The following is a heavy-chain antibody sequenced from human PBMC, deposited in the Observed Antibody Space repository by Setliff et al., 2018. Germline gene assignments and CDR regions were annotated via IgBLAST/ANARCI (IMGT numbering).Heavy chain of an antibody. J-gene: IGHJ1*01. CDR1: GYTLSTSV. D-gene: IGHD2-8*02. CDR3: SRLVRFCTATTCRTVSGAEH. V-gene: IGHV1-18*01. CDR2: ISGHTGNT. Sequence: GASVKVSCKASGYTLSTSVISWVRQAPGQGLEWMGWISGHTGNTYYTPKLQGRVTLTTDTSSDTAYLELTGLRSDDTAVYFCSRLVRFCTATTCRTVSGAEHWGQGALVTVSS.